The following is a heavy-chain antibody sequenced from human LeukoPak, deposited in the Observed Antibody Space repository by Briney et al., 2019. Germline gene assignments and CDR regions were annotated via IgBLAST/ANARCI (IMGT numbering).Heavy chain of an antibody. V-gene: IGHV4-4*02. J-gene: IGHJ6*03. CDR2: IFHSGIT. Sequence: PSGTLSLTCAVSDGSIFSSNWWSWVRQPPGKGLEWIGQIFHSGITSYNPSLKSRVTISVDKSKNQFSLQLTSVTAADTAVYYCARRRRVRGAAPGYMDVWGKGTTVTISS. D-gene: IGHD3-10*01. CDR3: ARRRRVRGAAPGYMDV. CDR1: DGSIFSSNW.